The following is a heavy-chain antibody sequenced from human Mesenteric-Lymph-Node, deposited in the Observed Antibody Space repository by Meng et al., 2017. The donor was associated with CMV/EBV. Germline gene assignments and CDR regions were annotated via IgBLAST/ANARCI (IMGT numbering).Heavy chain of an antibody. CDR1: GFTFSTYW. CDR3: ARGPGELHRGGYYYYGMDV. Sequence: GGSLRLSCAASGFTFSTYWMTWVRQAPGKGLEWVSYISSGSSTTIYYADSVKGRFTISRDNAKNSLYLQMNSLRAEDTAVYYCARGPGELHRGGYYYYGMDVWGQGTTVTVSS. V-gene: IGHV3-48*04. D-gene: IGHD1-26*01. J-gene: IGHJ6*02. CDR2: ISSGSSTTI.